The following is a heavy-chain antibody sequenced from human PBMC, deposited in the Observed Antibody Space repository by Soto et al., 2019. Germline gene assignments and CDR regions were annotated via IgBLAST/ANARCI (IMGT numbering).Heavy chain of an antibody. CDR2: IKPDGSEK. D-gene: IGHD5-12*01. CDR3: ANIGRSDRAFDI. Sequence: GGSLRLSCVASGFSFSSYWMSWVRQAPGKGLEWLANIKPDGSEKIYVNSVKGRFTISRDNAKESLSLQMNSLGAEDTAVYYCANIGRSDRAFDIWGQGTMVTVS. J-gene: IGHJ3*02. V-gene: IGHV3-7*01. CDR1: GFSFSSYW.